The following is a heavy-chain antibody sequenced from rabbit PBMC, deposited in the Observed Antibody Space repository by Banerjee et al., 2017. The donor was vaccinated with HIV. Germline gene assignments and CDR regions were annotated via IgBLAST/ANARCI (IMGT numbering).Heavy chain of an antibody. D-gene: IGHD2-1*01. CDR3: AREIYDDYDSSYFNL. CDR1: GFDFSNNA. V-gene: IGHV1S45*01. Sequence: QEQLVESGGGLVQPEGSLTLTCTASGFDFSNNAMCWVRQAPGKGLEWIACIYAGSSGSTYYASWAKGRFTISKTSSTTVTLQMTSLTAADTATYFCAREIYDDYDSSYFNLWGQGTLVTVS. J-gene: IGHJ4*01. CDR2: IYAGSSGST.